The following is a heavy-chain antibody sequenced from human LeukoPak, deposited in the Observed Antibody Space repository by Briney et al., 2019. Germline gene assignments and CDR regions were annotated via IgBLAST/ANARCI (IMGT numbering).Heavy chain of an antibody. J-gene: IGHJ4*02. Sequence: ASVKVSCKASGYTFTGYYMHWVRQAPGQGLEWMGWINPNSGGTNYAQKFQGRVTITADESTSTAYMELSSLRSEDTAVYYCARDLYYYDSSGYYFDYWGQGTLVTVSS. D-gene: IGHD3-22*01. CDR2: INPNSGGT. CDR1: GYTFTGYY. CDR3: ARDLYYYDSSGYYFDY. V-gene: IGHV1-2*02.